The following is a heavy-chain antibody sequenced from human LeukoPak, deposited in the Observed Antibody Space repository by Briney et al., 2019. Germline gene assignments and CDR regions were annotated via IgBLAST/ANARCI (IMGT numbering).Heavy chain of an antibody. CDR3: AKDLRWELRGFDY. J-gene: IGHJ4*02. V-gene: IGHV3-33*06. Sequence: TGGSLRLSCAASGFTFSSYAMSWVRQAPGKGLEWVAVIWYDGSNKYYADSVKGRFTISRDNSKNTLYLQMNSLRAEDTAVYYCAKDLRWELRGFDYWGQGTLVTVSS. CDR2: IWYDGSNK. CDR1: GFTFSSYA. D-gene: IGHD1-26*01.